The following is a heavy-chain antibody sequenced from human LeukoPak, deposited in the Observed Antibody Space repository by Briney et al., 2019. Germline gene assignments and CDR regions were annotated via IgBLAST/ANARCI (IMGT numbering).Heavy chain of an antibody. CDR3: ATYRQVLLPFES. J-gene: IGHJ4*02. D-gene: IGHD2-8*02. Sequence: HPGGSLRLSCVGTGFTFSTYAMTWVRQASGKGLEWVSLISATGGSTYYADSVRGRFTISRDNSKSTLSLQMNSLRAEDTAIYYCATYRQVLLPFESWGQGTLVTVSS. CDR2: ISATGGST. CDR1: GFTFSTYA. V-gene: IGHV3-23*01.